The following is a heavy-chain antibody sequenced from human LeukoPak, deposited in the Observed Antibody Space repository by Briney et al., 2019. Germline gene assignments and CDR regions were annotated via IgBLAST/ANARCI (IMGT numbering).Heavy chain of an antibody. J-gene: IGHJ3*02. CDR1: GYTFTGYY. D-gene: IGHD3-22*01. CDR3: GRVYRWLSPLDAFDI. CDR2: INPNSGGT. Sequence: ASVKVSCKASGYTFTGYYMHWVRQAPGQGLEWMGWINPNSGGTNYAQKFQGRVTMTSDTPINTAYMELSSLRSDDTAVYYCGRVYRWLSPLDAFDIWGRGTMVTVSS. V-gene: IGHV1-2*02.